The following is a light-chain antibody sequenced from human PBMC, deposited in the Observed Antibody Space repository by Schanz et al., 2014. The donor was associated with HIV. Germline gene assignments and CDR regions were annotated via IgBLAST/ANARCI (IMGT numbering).Light chain of an antibody. CDR1: QSISGR. CDR3: QQTNSFPPT. V-gene: IGKV1-5*03. CDR2: QAS. Sequence: DIRMTQSPSTLSASVGDRVTITCRASQSISGRLAWYQQKPGKAPKRLIYQASRLGSGVPSTFSGSGSGTDFSLTISSLQPDDFATYYCQQTNSFPPTFGGGTKVEIK. J-gene: IGKJ4*01.